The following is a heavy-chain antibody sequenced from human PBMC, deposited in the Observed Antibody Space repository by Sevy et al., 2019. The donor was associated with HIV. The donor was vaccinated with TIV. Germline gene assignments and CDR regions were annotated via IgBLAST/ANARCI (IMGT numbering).Heavy chain of an antibody. CDR1: GFRFSSYG. J-gene: IGHJ4*02. D-gene: IGHD2-8*02. Sequence: GGSLRLSCSASGFRFSSYGMTWDRQTPGKGLEWVSSISGTGASTDYADSVKGRFTISRDNSRNTLFLQMNTLRAEDTAVYYCAKDGGVNWDQYYFDSWGQGTLVTVSS. CDR3: AKDGGVNWDQYYFDS. V-gene: IGHV3-23*01. CDR2: ISGTGAST.